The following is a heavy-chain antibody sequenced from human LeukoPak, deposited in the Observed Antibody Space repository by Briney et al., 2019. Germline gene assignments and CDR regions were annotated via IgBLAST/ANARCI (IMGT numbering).Heavy chain of an antibody. CDR2: IYHSGIT. Sequence: PSETVSLTCTVSGYSIRSGFYWGWIRQPPGKGLEWIGNIYHSGITYYTPSLKSRVTISVDTSKNQFYLKLSSVTAADTAVYYCARAVGYFDWLPLFDYWGQGTLVTVSS. J-gene: IGHJ4*02. D-gene: IGHD3-9*01. CDR3: ARAVGYFDWLPLFDY. V-gene: IGHV4-38-2*02. CDR1: GYSIRSGFY.